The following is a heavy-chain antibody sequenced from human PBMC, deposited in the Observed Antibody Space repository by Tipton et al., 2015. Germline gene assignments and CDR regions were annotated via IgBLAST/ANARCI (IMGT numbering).Heavy chain of an antibody. V-gene: IGHV4-39*01. Sequence: TLSLTCTVSGGSISSSSYYWGWIRQPPGKGLEWIGSIYYSGTTYYNPSLKSRVTISVDTSKNQFSLKLSSVTAADTAVYYCARQSIAVAVDAFDIWGQGTMVTVSS. CDR1: GGSISSSSYY. D-gene: IGHD6-19*01. CDR2: IYYSGTT. J-gene: IGHJ3*02. CDR3: ARQSIAVAVDAFDI.